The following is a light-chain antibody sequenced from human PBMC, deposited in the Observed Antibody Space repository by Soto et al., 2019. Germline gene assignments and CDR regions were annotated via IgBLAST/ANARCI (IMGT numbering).Light chain of an antibody. J-gene: IGKJ2*01. CDR3: QQYGRSPPFA. CDR1: QSVSSNY. CDR2: GAS. V-gene: IGKV3-20*01. Sequence: EIVLTQSPGTLSLSPGERATLSCRASQSVSSNYIAWYQQNPGQAPRLVIYGASTRATGIPDRFSGSGSGTDFTLTISRLEPEDFAVYFCQQYGRSPPFAFGQGTKVEIK.